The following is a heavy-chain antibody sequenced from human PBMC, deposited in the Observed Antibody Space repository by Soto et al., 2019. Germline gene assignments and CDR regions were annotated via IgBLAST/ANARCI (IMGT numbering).Heavy chain of an antibody. D-gene: IGHD6-13*01. CDR2: LHDSGKT. CDR1: GGSVSSGGYY. V-gene: IGHV4-61*08. CDR3: ARGGTRGSSFY. J-gene: IGHJ4*02. Sequence: QVQLQESGPGLVKPSESLSLTCTVSGGSVSSGGYYWSWIRQTPGKGLEWIASLHDSGKTNYNPSLNRRVIISLDTSKNQFSLNLASVTAADTAVYYCARGGTRGSSFYWGQGTLVTVSS.